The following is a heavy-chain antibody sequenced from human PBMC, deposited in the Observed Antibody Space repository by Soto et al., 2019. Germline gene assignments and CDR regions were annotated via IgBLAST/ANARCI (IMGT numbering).Heavy chain of an antibody. V-gene: IGHV4-31*03. CDR2: IYYSGST. D-gene: IGHD6-19*01. J-gene: IGHJ4*02. CDR3: ARDPGGWLLDY. CDR1: GGSISSGGYY. Sequence: QVQLQESGPGLVKPSQTLSLTCTVSGGSISSGGYYWSWIRQHPGKGLEWIGYIYYSGSTQYNPSIESRVTISADTSKNQFYLKLSSVTAADTAVYYCARDPGGWLLDYWGQGTLVTVSS.